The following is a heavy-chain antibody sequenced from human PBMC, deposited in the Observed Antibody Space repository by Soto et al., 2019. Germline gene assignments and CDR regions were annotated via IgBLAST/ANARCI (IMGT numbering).Heavy chain of an antibody. CDR3: AKDGSAYCGGDCYFVDY. J-gene: IGHJ4*02. Sequence: GGSLRLSCAASGFTFSSYGMHWVRQAPGKGLEWVAVISYDGSNKYYADSVKGRFTISRDNSKNTLYLQMNSLRAEDTAVYYCAKDGSAYCGGDCYFVDYWGQGTLVTVSS. D-gene: IGHD2-21*02. CDR1: GFTFSSYG. CDR2: ISYDGSNK. V-gene: IGHV3-30*18.